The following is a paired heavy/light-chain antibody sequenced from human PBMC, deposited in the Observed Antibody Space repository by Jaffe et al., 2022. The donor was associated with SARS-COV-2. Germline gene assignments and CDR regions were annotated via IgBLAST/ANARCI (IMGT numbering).Heavy chain of an antibody. D-gene: IGHD3-3*02. CDR1: GGSVNSGDYF. CDR2: IYYSGTT. Sequence: QVQLQESGPGLVKPSQTLSLTCAVSGGSVNSGDYFWSWIRQSPGKGLQWIGYIYYSGTTYYSPSLRSRVNISVNTSRNHLSLELRSVTAADTAVYYCARVSAFSSGGHDYWGQGILVTVSS. J-gene: IGHJ4*02. CDR3: ARVSAFSSGGHDY. V-gene: IGHV4-30-4*01.
Light chain of an antibody. CDR3: QQYYTTPYT. CDR2: WAS. Sequence: DIVMTQSPDSLPVSLGERATINCKSSQSVLDSSSDKSSLAWYQQKVGQPPKLLIYWASTRESGVPDRFSGSGSGTDFTLTISSLQAEDVAVYYCQQYYTTPYTFGQGTKLEI. J-gene: IGKJ2*01. V-gene: IGKV4-1*01. CDR1: QSVLDSSSDKSS.